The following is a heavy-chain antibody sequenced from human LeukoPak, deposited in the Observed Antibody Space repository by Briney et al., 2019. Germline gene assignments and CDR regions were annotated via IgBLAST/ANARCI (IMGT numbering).Heavy chain of an antibody. J-gene: IGHJ3*02. CDR1: GFTVSSNY. CDR3: AKASIGKTWIQLGATAFYI. V-gene: IGHV3-9*03. CDR2: ISWNSGSI. Sequence: GGSLRLSCAAFGFTVSSNYMSWVRQAPGKGLEWVSGISWNSGSIGYADSVKGRFTISRDNAKNSLYLQMNSLRAEDMALYYCAKASIGKTWIQLGATAFYIWGQGTMVTASS. D-gene: IGHD5-18*01.